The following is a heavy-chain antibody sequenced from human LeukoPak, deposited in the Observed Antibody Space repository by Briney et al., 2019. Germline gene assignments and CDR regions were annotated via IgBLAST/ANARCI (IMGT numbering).Heavy chain of an antibody. Sequence: SETLSLTCTVSGGSISSYYWSWVRQPPGKGLEWIGEIYHSGSTNYNPSLKSRVTISVDKSKNQFSLKLSSVTAADTAVYYCASVTVTTSHYYYYMDVWGKGTTVTVSS. D-gene: IGHD4-17*01. CDR2: IYHSGST. CDR1: GGSISSYY. V-gene: IGHV4-59*12. J-gene: IGHJ6*03. CDR3: ASVTVTTSHYYYYMDV.